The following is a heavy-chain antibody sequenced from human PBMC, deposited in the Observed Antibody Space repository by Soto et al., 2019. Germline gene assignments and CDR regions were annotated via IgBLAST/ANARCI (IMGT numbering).Heavy chain of an antibody. Sequence: QVQLQESGPGLVKPSETLSLNCTVSGVSISDHYWSWIRQPPGKGLEWIGNIYLSGSTNYNPTPKSRVSMSVDRAKSLPCLKLSSMTGADTAVYYCAGAWEKCWEAELLLWGQGTLVTVSS. CDR3: AGAWEKCWEAELLL. CDR2: IYLSGST. V-gene: IGHV4-59*11. J-gene: IGHJ4*02. CDR1: GVSISDHY. D-gene: IGHD1-7*01.